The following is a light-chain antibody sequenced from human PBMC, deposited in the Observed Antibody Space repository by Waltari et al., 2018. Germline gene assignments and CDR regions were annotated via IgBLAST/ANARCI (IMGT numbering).Light chain of an antibody. CDR1: SSDVGAYDY. V-gene: IGLV2-14*01. CDR2: GVS. J-gene: IGLJ2*01. Sequence: QSALTQPASVSGSPGQSITISCTGSSSDVGAYDYVSWYQHHPGKAPKRMMYGVSNRPSGVSKRFSGSTAGNTASLTISGVQAEDEADYYCSSYTGSSTPVIFGGGTKRSVL. CDR3: SSYTGSSTPVI.